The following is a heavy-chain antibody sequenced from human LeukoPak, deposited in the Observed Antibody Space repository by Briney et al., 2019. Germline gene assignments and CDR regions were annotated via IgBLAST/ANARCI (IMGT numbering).Heavy chain of an antibody. CDR2: ISGDGGST. Sequence: PGGSLRLSCAASGFTFDDYAMHWVRQAPGKGLEWVSLISGDGGSTYYADSVKGRFTISRDNNKNSLYLQMDSLTTEDTALYYCAQDLSAFGTTSFDPWGQGTLVTVSS. D-gene: IGHD1-1*01. CDR1: GFTFDDYA. J-gene: IGHJ5*02. V-gene: IGHV3-43*02. CDR3: AQDLSAFGTTSFDP.